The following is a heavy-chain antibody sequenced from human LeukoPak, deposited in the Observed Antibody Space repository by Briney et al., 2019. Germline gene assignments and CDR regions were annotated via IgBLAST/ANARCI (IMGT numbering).Heavy chain of an antibody. Sequence: GASVKVSCKASGGTFSSYAISWVRQAPGQGLEWMGGIIPIFGTANYAQKFQGRVTITADESTSTAYMELSSLRSEDAAVYYCARDRGEGLFDPWGQGTLVTVSS. CDR3: ARDRGEGLFDP. J-gene: IGHJ5*02. D-gene: IGHD2-21*01. CDR2: IIPIFGTA. CDR1: GGTFSSYA. V-gene: IGHV1-69*13.